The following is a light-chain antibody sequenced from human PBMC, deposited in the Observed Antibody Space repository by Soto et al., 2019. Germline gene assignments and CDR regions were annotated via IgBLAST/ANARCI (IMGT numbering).Light chain of an antibody. CDR3: QQSYYNPT. V-gene: IGKV1-39*01. CDR2: AAS. Sequence: EIQITKSPSSLSASLEDRATITCRASQISSNHLYWYQQKPGNAHKLLIFAASSLKRGVPSRFSGSGSGTDFTLTISSLQREDFATYYCQQSYYNPTFGQGTKVDIK. J-gene: IGKJ1*01. CDR1: QISSNH.